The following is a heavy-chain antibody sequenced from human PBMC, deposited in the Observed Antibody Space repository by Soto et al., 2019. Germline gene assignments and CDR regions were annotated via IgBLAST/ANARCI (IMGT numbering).Heavy chain of an antibody. CDR3: AENGSYDLVN. V-gene: IGHV4-4*02. CDR2: IHHSGST. J-gene: IGHJ4*02. CDR1: GGSVSRDNW. D-gene: IGHD3-16*01. Sequence: SETLSLTCGVSGGSVSRDNWWSWVRQPPGKGLEWIGEIHHSGSTNYSPSLKSRVTMSVDKSRNQFSLKLTSVTAADTAVYYCAENGSYDLVNWGQGTRVTVYS.